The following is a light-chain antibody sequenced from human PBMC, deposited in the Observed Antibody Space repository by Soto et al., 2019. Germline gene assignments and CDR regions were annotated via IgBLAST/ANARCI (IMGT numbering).Light chain of an antibody. J-gene: IGKJ4*02. V-gene: IGKV3D-15*01. Sequence: IVVALSRATVSGAGGGRASLSCRASQSVSSNLAWYRQRPGQPPRLLIYGASTRATGIPARFSGSGSGTEFTLTISSLQPCGFAVYYCEQRGRSPWTVAGGTKVDIK. CDR2: GAS. CDR3: EQRGRSPWT. CDR1: QSVSSN.